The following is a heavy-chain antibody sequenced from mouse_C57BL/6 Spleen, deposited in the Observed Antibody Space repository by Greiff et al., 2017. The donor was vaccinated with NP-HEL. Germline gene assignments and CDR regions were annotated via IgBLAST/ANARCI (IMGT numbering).Heavy chain of an antibody. V-gene: IGHV5-4*01. J-gene: IGHJ2*01. CDR1: GFTFSSYA. D-gene: IGHD1-1*01. CDR2: ISDGGSYT. CDR3: ARDHYGSSYDYFDY. Sequence: EVKLVESGGGLVKPGGSLKLSCAASGFTFSSYAMSWVRQTPEKRLEWVATISDGGSYTYYPDNVKGRFTISRDNAKNNLYLQMSHLKSEDTAMYDCARDHYGSSYDYFDYWGQGTTLTVSS.